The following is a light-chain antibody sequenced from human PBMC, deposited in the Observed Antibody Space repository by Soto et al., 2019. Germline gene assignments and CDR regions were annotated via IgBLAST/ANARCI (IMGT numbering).Light chain of an antibody. CDR3: QQYETPPTT. J-gene: IGKJ1*01. CDR1: QNFNSSH. CDR2: GAS. Sequence: EIVLTQSPGTLSLSPGERATLSCWASQNFNSSHLAWYQQKPGQPPRLLIFGASSRATGIPDRFSGSGSGSDFTLTISRLEPEDFAVYFCQQYETPPTTFGQGTKVDIK. V-gene: IGKV3-20*01.